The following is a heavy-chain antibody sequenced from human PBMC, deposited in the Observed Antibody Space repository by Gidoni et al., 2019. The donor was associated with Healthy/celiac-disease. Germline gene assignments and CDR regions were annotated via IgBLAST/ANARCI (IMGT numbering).Heavy chain of an antibody. CDR3: AKGPYYVWGSYRPDY. Sequence: QVQLVESGGGVVQPGRSLRLSCAASGFTFSSYGMHWVRQAPGKGLEWVAVISYDGSNKYYADSVKGRFTISRDNSKNTLYLQMNSLRAEDTAVYYCAKGPYYVWGSYRPDYWGQGTLVTVSS. J-gene: IGHJ4*02. V-gene: IGHV3-30*18. CDR1: GFTFSSYG. CDR2: ISYDGSNK. D-gene: IGHD3-16*02.